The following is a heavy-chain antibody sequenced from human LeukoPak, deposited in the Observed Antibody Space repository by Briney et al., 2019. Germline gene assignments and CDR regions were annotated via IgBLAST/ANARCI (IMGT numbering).Heavy chain of an antibody. V-gene: IGHV3-23*01. CDR1: GFTFSSYA. J-gene: IGHJ5*02. CDR3: AKTHTYYYGSWNWFDP. D-gene: IGHD3-10*01. Sequence: GGSLRLSCAASGFTFSSYAMSWVRQAPGKGLEWVSAISGSGGSTYYADSVKGRFTISRDNSKNTLYLQMSSLRAEDTAVYYCAKTHTYYYGSWNWFDPWGQGTLVTVSS. CDR2: ISGSGGST.